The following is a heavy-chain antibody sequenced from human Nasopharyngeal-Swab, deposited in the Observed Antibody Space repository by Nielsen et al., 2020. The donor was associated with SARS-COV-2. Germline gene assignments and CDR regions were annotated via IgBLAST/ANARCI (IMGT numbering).Heavy chain of an antibody. CDR2: IHTSTTT. CDR3: ARMIFGVANAGIDV. V-gene: IGHV4-61*02. Sequence: WIRQPPGKGLEWIGRIHTSTTTSYNPSLKSRVTISVDKSKNQFSLKLSSVTAADTAVYYCARMIFGVANAGIDVWGQGATVTVSS. J-gene: IGHJ6*02. D-gene: IGHD3-3*01.